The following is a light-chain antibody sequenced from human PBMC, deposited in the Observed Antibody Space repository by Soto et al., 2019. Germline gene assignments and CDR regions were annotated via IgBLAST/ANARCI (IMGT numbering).Light chain of an antibody. CDR2: DVI. Sequence: QSALTQPASVSGSPGQSITISCTGTSSDIGGYNYVSWYQQLPGKVPKLIIYDVINRPSGVSDRFSGSKSGNAASLTISGLQAEDEADYYCSSYTSTSTLYVFGTGTKLTVL. CDR1: SSDIGGYNY. V-gene: IGLV2-14*03. J-gene: IGLJ1*01. CDR3: SSYTSTSTLYV.